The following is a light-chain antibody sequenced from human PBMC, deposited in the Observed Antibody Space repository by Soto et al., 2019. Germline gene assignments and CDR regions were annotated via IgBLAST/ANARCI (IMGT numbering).Light chain of an antibody. J-gene: IGKJ1*01. CDR3: QQRSNWPWT. CDR1: QSVSSY. V-gene: IGKV3-11*01. Sequence: DIVLTQSPDTLSLSPGERATLSCRASQSVSSYLAWYQQKPGQAPMLLLSDASNRANGIPARFSGSGSGTDFTLTISSLEPEDFAVYYCQQRSNWPWTFGQGTSVEIK. CDR2: DAS.